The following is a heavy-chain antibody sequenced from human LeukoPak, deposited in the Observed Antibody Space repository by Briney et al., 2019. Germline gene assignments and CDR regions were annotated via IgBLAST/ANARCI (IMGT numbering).Heavy chain of an antibody. CDR3: AKYGPQDSGSSHFDY. V-gene: IGHV3-23*01. J-gene: IGHJ4*02. CDR2: IRDSGSST. D-gene: IGHD1-26*01. CDR1: GFTFSSYA. Sequence: GGSLRLSCAASGFTFSSYAMSWVRQAPGKGLEWVSAIRDSGSSTHYADSVKGRFTTSRDNSKNTLFLQMNSRRAEDTAIYYCAKYGPQDSGSSHFDYWGQGALVTVSS.